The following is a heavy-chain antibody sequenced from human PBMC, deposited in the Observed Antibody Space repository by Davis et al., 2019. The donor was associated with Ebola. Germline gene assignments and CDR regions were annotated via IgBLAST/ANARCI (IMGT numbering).Heavy chain of an antibody. V-gene: IGHV3-7*01. Sequence: GESLKISCTASGFTFNYYWMNWVRHAPGKGLEWVANIKQDETEKYYADSVRGRFTISRDNAKNSIFLQMDGLTVEDTAVYYCAKDPRGTAAGTIWFDPWGQGTLVTVSS. CDR2: IKQDETEK. D-gene: IGHD6-13*01. CDR1: GFTFNYYW. J-gene: IGHJ5*02. CDR3: AKDPRGTAAGTIWFDP.